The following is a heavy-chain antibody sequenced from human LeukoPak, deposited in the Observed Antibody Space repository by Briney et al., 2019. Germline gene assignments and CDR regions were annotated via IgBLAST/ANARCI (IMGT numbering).Heavy chain of an antibody. J-gene: IGHJ3*02. CDR3: ASSLYSRGWSLNSGAFDI. CDR1: SGSFSGSY. Sequence: SETLSLTCTVSSGSFSGSYWSWIRQTPGKGLEWIGYIYYRGSTTYNPSLKSRVTISLDTSKNQCSLKLTSVTAADTAVYYCASSLYSRGWSLNSGAFDIWGQGTMVTVSS. V-gene: IGHV4-59*01. D-gene: IGHD6-19*01. CDR2: IYYRGST.